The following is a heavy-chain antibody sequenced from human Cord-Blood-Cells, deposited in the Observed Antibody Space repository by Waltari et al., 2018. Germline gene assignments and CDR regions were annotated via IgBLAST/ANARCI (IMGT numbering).Heavy chain of an antibody. D-gene: IGHD1-1*01. CDR3: ASGGTGTIDY. CDR1: GGSFSGYY. Sequence: QVQLQQWGAGLLKPSETLSLTCAVYGGSFSGYYWSGIRQPPGKGQEWIGEINHSGNTNYNPARNSRITISVDTSKNQFSLKLSSVTAADTAVYYCASGGTGTIDYWGQVTLVTVSS. CDR2: INHSGNT. V-gene: IGHV4-34*01. J-gene: IGHJ4*02.